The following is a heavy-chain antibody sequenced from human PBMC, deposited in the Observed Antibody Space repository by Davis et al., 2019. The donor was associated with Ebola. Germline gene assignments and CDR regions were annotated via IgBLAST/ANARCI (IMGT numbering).Heavy chain of an antibody. CDR3: TGTTVVNDY. CDR2: IRKANSYAT. J-gene: IGHJ4*02. CDR1: GFTFSGSA. Sequence: PGGSLRLSCAASGFTFSGSAMHWVRQASGKGLEWVGRIRKANSYATAYAASVKGRFTISRDDSKNTAYLQMNSLKTEDTAVYYCTGTTVVNDYWGQGTLVTVSS. V-gene: IGHV3-73*01. D-gene: IGHD4-23*01.